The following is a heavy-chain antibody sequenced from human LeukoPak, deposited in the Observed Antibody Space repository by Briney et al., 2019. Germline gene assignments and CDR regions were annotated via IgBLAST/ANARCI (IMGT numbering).Heavy chain of an antibody. Sequence: PSETLSLTCTVSGGSINDYCWTWIRQPPGKGLEWIGYIYYSGSTNYNPSLKSRVTISLDTPKNQFSLKLSSVTAADTAIYYCARIYGSYSPDYWGQGTLVTVSS. CDR1: GGSINDYC. CDR3: ARIYGSYSPDY. CDR2: IYYSGST. J-gene: IGHJ4*02. V-gene: IGHV4-59*01. D-gene: IGHD3-10*01.